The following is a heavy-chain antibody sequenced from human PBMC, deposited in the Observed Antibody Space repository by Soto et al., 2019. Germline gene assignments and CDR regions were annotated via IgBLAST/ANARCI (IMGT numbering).Heavy chain of an antibody. D-gene: IGHD6-19*01. Sequence: GASVKVSCKASGYTFTSYGISWVRQAPGQGLEWMGWISAYNGNTNYAQKLQGRVTKTTDTSTSTAYMELRSLRSDDTAVYYCARGLIAVADNGAFDVWGQGTMVTVSS. V-gene: IGHV1-18*01. J-gene: IGHJ3*01. CDR1: GYTFTSYG. CDR2: ISAYNGNT. CDR3: ARGLIAVADNGAFDV.